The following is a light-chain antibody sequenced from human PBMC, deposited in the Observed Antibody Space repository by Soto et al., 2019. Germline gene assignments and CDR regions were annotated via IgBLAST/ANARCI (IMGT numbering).Light chain of an antibody. V-gene: IGKV1-12*01. J-gene: IGKJ4*01. Sequence: DIQMTQSPSSVSASVGDTVTVSCRASQVISSWLAWYQQKPGRAPNLLIYKASTLQTGVPSRFSGSGSGTDFTLIITNLQPEDFATYYCHQASSFPLSFGGGTKVDIK. CDR1: QVISSW. CDR3: HQASSFPLS. CDR2: KAS.